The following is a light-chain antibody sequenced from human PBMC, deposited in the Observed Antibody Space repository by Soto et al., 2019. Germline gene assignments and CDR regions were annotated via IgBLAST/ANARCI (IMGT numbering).Light chain of an antibody. V-gene: IGKV3-11*01. Sequence: EIVLTQSPATLSLYPGERATLSCRASQSIRSNLAWYQHKPGQAPRLLIYDASNRATGIPGRFSGSGSGTDFTLTISNLGPEDFAVYYCQQRDNWPWTFGQGAKVEIK. CDR1: QSIRSN. CDR3: QQRDNWPWT. CDR2: DAS. J-gene: IGKJ1*01.